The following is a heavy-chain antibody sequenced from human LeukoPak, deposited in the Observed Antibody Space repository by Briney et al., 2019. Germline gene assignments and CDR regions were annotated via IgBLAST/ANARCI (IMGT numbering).Heavy chain of an antibody. D-gene: IGHD2-8*02. J-gene: IGHJ4*02. V-gene: IGHV4-34*01. Sequence: SETLSLTCAVYGGSFSGYYWSWIRQPPGKGLEWIGEINHSGSTNYIPSLKSRVTISVDTSKNQFSLKLSSVTAADTAVYYCARGLSGALDYWGQGTLVTVSS. CDR2: INHSGST. CDR1: GGSFSGYY. CDR3: ARGLSGALDY.